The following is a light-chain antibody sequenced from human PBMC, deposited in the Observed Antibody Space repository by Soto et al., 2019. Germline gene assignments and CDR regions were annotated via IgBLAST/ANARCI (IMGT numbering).Light chain of an antibody. CDR2: SSS. CDR3: QQTYITPIT. V-gene: IGKV1-39*01. J-gene: IGKJ5*01. CDR1: QTINNN. Sequence: DIEMTQSPASLSASVGDRVTISCRTSQTINNNLNWYQQRPGKAPKLLIYSSSRLMSGVPPRFGGSGSGTEFTLTISSLQPEDFATSFCQQTYITPITFGQGTRLDIK.